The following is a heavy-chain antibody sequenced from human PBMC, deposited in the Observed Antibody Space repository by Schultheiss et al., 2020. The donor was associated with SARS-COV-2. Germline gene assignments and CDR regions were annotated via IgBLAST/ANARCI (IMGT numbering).Heavy chain of an antibody. V-gene: IGHV4-59*08. Sequence: SETLSLTCTVSDGSLTNYYWSWVRQPPGKGLEWIGYIYFSGSPNYNPSLKSRITISVDRSKNQFSLKLSSVTAADTAVYYCARFGRQKPYYFDYWGQGTLVTVSS. CDR2: IYFSGSP. D-gene: IGHD3-16*01. CDR3: ARFGRQKPYYFDY. J-gene: IGHJ4*02. CDR1: DGSLTNYY.